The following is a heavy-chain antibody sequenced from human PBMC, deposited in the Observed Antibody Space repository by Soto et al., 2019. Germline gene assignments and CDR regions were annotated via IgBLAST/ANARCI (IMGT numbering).Heavy chain of an antibody. CDR2: MNPNSGNT. CDR1: GYTFTSYD. D-gene: IGHD6-19*01. CDR3: ARGSVGYSSGWYGGLDAFDI. V-gene: IGHV1-8*01. Sequence: GASVKVSCKASGYTFTSYDITWVRQATGQGLEWMGWMNPNSGNTGYAQKFQGRVTMTRNTSISTAYMELSSLRSEDTAVYYCARGSVGYSSGWYGGLDAFDIWGQGTMVTVSS. J-gene: IGHJ3*02.